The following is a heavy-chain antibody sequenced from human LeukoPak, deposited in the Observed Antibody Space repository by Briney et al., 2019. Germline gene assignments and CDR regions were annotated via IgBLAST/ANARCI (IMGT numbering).Heavy chain of an antibody. V-gene: IGHV4-34*01. CDR3: ARHPPSFYGGSPVDY. J-gene: IGHJ4*02. Sequence: SETLSLTCAVYGGSFSVYYWSWIRQPPGKGLEWIGEINHSGSTNYNPSLKSRVTISVDTSKNQFSLKLSSVTAADTAVYYCARHPPSFYGGSPVDYWGQGTLVTVSS. CDR2: INHSGST. CDR1: GGSFSVYY. D-gene: IGHD4-23*01.